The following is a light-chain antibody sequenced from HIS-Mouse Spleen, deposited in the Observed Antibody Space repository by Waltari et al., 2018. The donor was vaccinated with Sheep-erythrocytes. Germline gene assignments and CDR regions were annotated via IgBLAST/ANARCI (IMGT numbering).Light chain of an antibody. V-gene: IGLV3-21*03. CDR2: DDS. CDR3: CSYAGSYNHV. CDR1: NNGRKS. Sequence: SYVLTHPPPVSVAPGKTARITRGGNNNGRKSVHWYQQKPGQAPVLVVYDDSVRPSGVPDRFSGSKSGNTASLTICGLQAEDEADYYCCSYAGSYNHVFATGTKVTVL. J-gene: IGLJ1*01.